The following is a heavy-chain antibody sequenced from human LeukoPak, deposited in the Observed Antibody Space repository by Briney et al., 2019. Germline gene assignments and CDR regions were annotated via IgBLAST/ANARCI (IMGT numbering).Heavy chain of an antibody. J-gene: IGHJ4*02. D-gene: IGHD1-26*01. CDR3: TTRTLVGATRLDY. Sequence: PGGSLRLSCAASGFTFSGSAMHWVRQASGKGLECVGRIRSKANSYATAYAASVKGRFTISRDDSKNTAYLQMNSLTTEDTAVYYCTTRTLVGATRLDYWGQGTLVTVSS. V-gene: IGHV3-73*01. CDR1: GFTFSGSA. CDR2: IRSKANSYAT.